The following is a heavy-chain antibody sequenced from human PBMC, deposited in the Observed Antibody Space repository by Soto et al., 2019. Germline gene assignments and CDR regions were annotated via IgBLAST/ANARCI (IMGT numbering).Heavy chain of an antibody. Sequence: SETLSLTYAVSGASISNTNFWSWVRQPPGKGLEWIGEINHSGSTNYNPSLKSRVTMSVDTSKNQFSLKLTSVNTADTAIYYCTRGGDPYKTGHWGQGTLVTVSS. CDR3: TRGGDPYKTGH. J-gene: IGHJ4*02. D-gene: IGHD2-21*01. V-gene: IGHV4-4*02. CDR1: GASISNTNF. CDR2: INHSGST.